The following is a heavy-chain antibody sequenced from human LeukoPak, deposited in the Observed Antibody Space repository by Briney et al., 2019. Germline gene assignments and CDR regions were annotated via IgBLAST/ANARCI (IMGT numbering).Heavy chain of an antibody. Sequence: GGSLRLSCAASGFTFSSYAMHWVRQAPGKGLEWVAVISYDGSNKYYADSVKGRFTISRDNSKNTLYLQMNSLRAEDTAVYYCARENHISYSFDYWGQGTLVTVSS. V-gene: IGHV3-30*04. J-gene: IGHJ4*02. CDR2: ISYDGSNK. CDR3: ARENHISYSFDY. CDR1: GFTFSSYA. D-gene: IGHD3-3*02.